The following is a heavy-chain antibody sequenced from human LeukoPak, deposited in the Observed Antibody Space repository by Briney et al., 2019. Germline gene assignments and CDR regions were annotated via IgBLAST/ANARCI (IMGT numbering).Heavy chain of an antibody. CDR1: GFTFSSFA. D-gene: IGHD3-10*01. Sequence: GSLRLSCAASGFTFSSFAMHWVRQAPGKGLEWVAVISYDGSNKYYADSVKGRFTISRDNSKNTLYLQMNSLRAEDTAVFYCARDRASGSPAGFDYWGQGTLVTVSS. CDR2: ISYDGSNK. J-gene: IGHJ4*02. CDR3: ARDRASGSPAGFDY. V-gene: IGHV3-30*04.